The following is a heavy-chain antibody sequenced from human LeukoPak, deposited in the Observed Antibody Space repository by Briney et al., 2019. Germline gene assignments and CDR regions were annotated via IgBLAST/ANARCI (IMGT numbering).Heavy chain of an antibody. Sequence: SETLSLTCTVSGGSISSSSYYWGWIRQPPGKGLEWIGSIYYSGSTYYNPSLKSRVTISVDTSKNQFSLKLSSVIAADTAVYYCARAAPGIAVAGTEIDAFDIWGQGTMVTVSS. D-gene: IGHD6-19*01. V-gene: IGHV4-39*01. CDR1: GGSISSSSYY. J-gene: IGHJ3*02. CDR2: IYYSGST. CDR3: ARAAPGIAVAGTEIDAFDI.